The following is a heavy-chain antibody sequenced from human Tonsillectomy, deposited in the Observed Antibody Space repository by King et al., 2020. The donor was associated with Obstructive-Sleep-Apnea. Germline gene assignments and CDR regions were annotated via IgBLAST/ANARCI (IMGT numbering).Heavy chain of an antibody. CDR3: ARTYYYDSSGYFYGDWYFYL. CDR1: GGSISSYY. D-gene: IGHD3-22*01. CDR2: IYYSGST. J-gene: IGHJ2*01. V-gene: IGHV4-59*01. Sequence: VQLQESGPGLVKPSETLSLTCTVSGGSISSYYWSWIRQPPGKGLEWIGYIYYSGSTNSNPSLQSRVTISVDTSKTQFSLQLRSVTAADTAVYYCARTYYYDSSGYFYGDWYFYLWGRGTRVT.